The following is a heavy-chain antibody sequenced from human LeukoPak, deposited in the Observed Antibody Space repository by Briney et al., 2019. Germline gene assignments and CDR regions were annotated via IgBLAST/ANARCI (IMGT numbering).Heavy chain of an antibody. Sequence: GGSLRLSCAASGFTFSSYGMAWVRQAPGKGLEWVSSISGSGGSTYYADSVKGRFTISRDNSKNTLYLQMNSLRAEDTAVYYCAKAEGDGLLWFGELLSGAFDIWGQGTMVTVSS. V-gene: IGHV3-23*01. CDR1: GFTFSSYG. D-gene: IGHD3-10*01. J-gene: IGHJ3*02. CDR2: ISGSGGST. CDR3: AKAEGDGLLWFGELLSGAFDI.